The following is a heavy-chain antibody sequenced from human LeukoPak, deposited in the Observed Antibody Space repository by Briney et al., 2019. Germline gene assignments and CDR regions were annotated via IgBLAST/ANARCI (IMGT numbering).Heavy chain of an antibody. V-gene: IGHV3-23*01. J-gene: IGHJ6*02. D-gene: IGHD1-26*01. CDR3: AKYRTGPPYGLDV. CDR2: ISGSGGST. Sequence: GRSLRLSCAASGFTFSTYAMNWDRQAPGKGLEWVSGISGSGGSTWYADSVKGRFTISGDNSKNTLYLQMNRLRAEDTATYYCAKYRTGPPYGLDVWGQGTTVTVSS. CDR1: GFTFSTYA.